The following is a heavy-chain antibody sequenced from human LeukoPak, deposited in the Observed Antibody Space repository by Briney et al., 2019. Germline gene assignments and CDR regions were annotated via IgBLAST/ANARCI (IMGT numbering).Heavy chain of an antibody. J-gene: IGHJ4*02. Sequence: SETLSLTCTVSGGSINNYYWSWIRQPPGKGLEWIGYIYNSGSTNYNPSLKSRVTISVDTSKNQFSLKLSSVTAADTAMYYCARHSYYYDSSGYYYFDYWGQGTLVTVSS. CDR2: IYNSGST. CDR3: ARHSYYYDSSGYYYFDY. CDR1: GGSINNYY. V-gene: IGHV4-59*08. D-gene: IGHD3-22*01.